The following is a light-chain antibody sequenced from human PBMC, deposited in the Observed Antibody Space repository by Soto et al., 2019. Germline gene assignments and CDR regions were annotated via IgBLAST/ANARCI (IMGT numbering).Light chain of an antibody. CDR2: DVS. V-gene: IGLV2-14*01. Sequence: QSALTQPASVSGSPGQSITFSCTGTSSDVGCYNYVSWYQQHPGKASILKIYDVSNRTSEVTNRFSASNSGNTASLTISGLQAEDEAAYYCSSYTSSSHVVFGGGTKLTVL. CDR3: SSYTSSSHVV. J-gene: IGLJ2*01. CDR1: SSDVGCYNY.